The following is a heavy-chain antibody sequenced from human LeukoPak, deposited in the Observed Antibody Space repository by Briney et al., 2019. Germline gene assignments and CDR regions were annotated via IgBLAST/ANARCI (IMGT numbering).Heavy chain of an antibody. CDR2: INTNTGNP. D-gene: IGHD5-18*01. CDR1: GYIFTNYA. J-gene: IGHJ6*03. V-gene: IGHV7-4-1*02. Sequence: GASVKVSCKASGYIFTNYAMNWVRQAPGQGLEWMGWINTNTGNPTYAQGFTGRFVFSLDTSVSTAYLQISNLKAEDTAVYYCTRDHGIQLWLRNNFYYYMDVWGKGTTVTVSS. CDR3: TRDHGIQLWLRNNFYYYMDV.